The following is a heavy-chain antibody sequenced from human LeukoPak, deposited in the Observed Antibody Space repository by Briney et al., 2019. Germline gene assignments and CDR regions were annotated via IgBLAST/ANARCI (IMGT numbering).Heavy chain of an antibody. Sequence: SETLSLTCTVSGGSISSYYWSWIRQPPGKGLGWIGYIYYSGSTNYNPSLKSRVTISVDTSKNQFSLKLSSVTAADTAVYYCARDRYYYDSSGYSNWFDPWGQGTLVTVSS. D-gene: IGHD3-22*01. J-gene: IGHJ5*02. CDR3: ARDRYYYDSSGYSNWFDP. CDR2: IYYSGST. CDR1: GGSISSYY. V-gene: IGHV4-59*01.